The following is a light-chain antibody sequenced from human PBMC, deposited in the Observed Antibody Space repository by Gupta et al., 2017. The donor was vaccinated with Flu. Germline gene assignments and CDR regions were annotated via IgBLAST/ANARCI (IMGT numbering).Light chain of an antibody. CDR1: SGSVSTSYY. V-gene: IGLV8-61*01. CDR3: VLYMGSGIWV. Sequence: QTVVTQEPSFSVSPGGTVTLTCGLSSGSVSTSYYPSWYQQTPGQAPRTLIYSTNTRSSGVPDRFSGSILGNTAALTITGAQADEASDYYCVLYMGSGIWVFGGGTKLTVL. CDR2: STN. J-gene: IGLJ3*02.